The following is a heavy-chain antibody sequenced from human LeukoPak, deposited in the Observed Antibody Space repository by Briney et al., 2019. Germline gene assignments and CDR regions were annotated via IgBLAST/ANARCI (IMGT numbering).Heavy chain of an antibody. V-gene: IGHV3-73*01. Sequence: PGGSLKLSCAASGFTFSGSAMHWVRQVSGKGLEWVGRIRSKANSYATAYAASVKGRFTISRDDSKNTAYLQMNSLKTEDTAVYYCTRPPGDSSGYYYSDYWGQGTLVTVSS. CDR2: IRSKANSYAT. J-gene: IGHJ4*02. CDR1: GFTFSGSA. CDR3: TRPPGDSSGYYYSDY. D-gene: IGHD3-22*01.